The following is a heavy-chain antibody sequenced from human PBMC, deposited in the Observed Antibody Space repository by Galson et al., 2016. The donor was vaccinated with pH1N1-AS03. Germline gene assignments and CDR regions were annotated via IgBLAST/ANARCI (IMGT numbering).Heavy chain of an antibody. Sequence: PALVKPTQTLTLTCTFSGFSLNIGGMCMNWIRQPPGKALEWLALIAWDDDKYYSTSLKTRLTISKDIAKNQVALTMTNMDPVDTATYYCARFSYGDYLNCFDPWGQGTLVTVSS. CDR2: IAWDDDK. CDR1: GFSLNIGGMC. CDR3: ARFSYGDYLNCFDP. V-gene: IGHV2-70*01. D-gene: IGHD4-17*01. J-gene: IGHJ5*02.